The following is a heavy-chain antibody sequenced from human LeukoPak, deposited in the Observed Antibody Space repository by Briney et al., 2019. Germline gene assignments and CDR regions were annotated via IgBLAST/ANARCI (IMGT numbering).Heavy chain of an antibody. J-gene: IGHJ5*02. D-gene: IGHD5-12*01. CDR1: GFTVSSNY. V-gene: IGHV3-53*01. CDR3: ASGYSASRGGLDP. Sequence: PGGSLRLSCAASGFTVSSNYMSWVRQAPGKGLEWVSVIYSGGSTYYADSVKGRFTFSRDKSKNTLYLQMNSLRAEDSAVYYCASGYSASRGGLDPWGQGTLVTVSS. CDR2: IYSGGST.